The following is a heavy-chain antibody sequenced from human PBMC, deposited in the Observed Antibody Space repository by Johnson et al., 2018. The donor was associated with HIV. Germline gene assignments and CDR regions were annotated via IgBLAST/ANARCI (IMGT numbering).Heavy chain of an antibody. D-gene: IGHD6-13*01. CDR3: ARDSLQQPDAFDS. J-gene: IGHJ3*02. Sequence: EHLVESGGGVVRPGGSLILSCAASGFTFDDYGMSWVRQAPGKGLEWVSYISSSGSTIYYADSVKGRFTISRDNSKNPVYLQRNSLRAEDTARYYCARDSLQQPDAFDSWGQGTMVTVSS. CDR1: GFTFDDYG. V-gene: IGHV3-48*01. CDR2: ISSSGSTI.